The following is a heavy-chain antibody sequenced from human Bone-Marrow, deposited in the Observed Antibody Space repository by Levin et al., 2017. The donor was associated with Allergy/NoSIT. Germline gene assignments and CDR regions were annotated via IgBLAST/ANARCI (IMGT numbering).Heavy chain of an antibody. D-gene: IGHD2-21*01. CDR1: GYTLSSYG. J-gene: IGHJ6*02. CDR3: ARGGGCIYSSCYSPYYYYGMDV. Sequence: GGSLRLSCKASGYTLSSYGITWVRQAPGQGLEWMGWIIVYNGNTKYAQNLQGRLTMTTDTSTGTVYMELTSLSFDDTAVYYCARGGGCIYSSCYSPYYYYGMDVWGQGTTVTVSS. V-gene: IGHV1-18*01. CDR2: IIVYNGNT.